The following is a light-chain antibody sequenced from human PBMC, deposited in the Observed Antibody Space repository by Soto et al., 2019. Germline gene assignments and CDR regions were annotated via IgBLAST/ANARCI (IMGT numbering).Light chain of an antibody. Sequence: EVVMTQSPATLSVSPGRGATLSCRASQSVSSSNLAWYQQKPGQAPRLLIYGASTRATGIPARFSGSGSGTEFPLTISSLRSEDFAVYYCQQYHNWPGTFGQGTKVEIK. V-gene: IGKV3-15*01. CDR1: QSVSSSN. CDR2: GAS. J-gene: IGKJ1*01. CDR3: QQYHNWPGT.